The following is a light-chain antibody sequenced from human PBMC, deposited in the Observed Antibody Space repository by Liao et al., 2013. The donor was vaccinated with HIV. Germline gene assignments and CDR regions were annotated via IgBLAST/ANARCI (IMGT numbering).Light chain of an antibody. Sequence: SYGLTQPPSVSVSTGQTASITCYGDNLSNILGNKYLHWYLQRPGQSPVLVIYQDSKRPSGIPERFSGSNSGNTATLTISGTQAMDEADYYCQAWDSSTSYVFGTGTKVTVL. CDR2: QDS. J-gene: IGLJ1*01. CDR3: QAWDSSTSYV. CDR1: NLSNILGNKY. V-gene: IGLV3-1*01.